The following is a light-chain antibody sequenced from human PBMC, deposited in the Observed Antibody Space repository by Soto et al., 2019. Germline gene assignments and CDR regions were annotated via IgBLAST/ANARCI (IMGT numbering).Light chain of an antibody. V-gene: IGLV3-25*03. CDR2: KDI. J-gene: IGLJ1*01. CDR1: ALPKQN. Sequence: SYELTQTPSVSVSPGQTARITCSGDALPKQNAYWYQQKPGQAPVLVIYKDIEGPSGIPERFSGSSSGTTVTLTISRVQAEDEADYYCQSADNSGIYYVFGTGTKVTVL. CDR3: QSADNSGIYYV.